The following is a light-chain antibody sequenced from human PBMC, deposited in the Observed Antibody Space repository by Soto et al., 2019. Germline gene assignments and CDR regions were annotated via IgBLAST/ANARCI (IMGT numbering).Light chain of an antibody. CDR1: QNVSSW. J-gene: IGKJ1*01. CDR2: AAS. V-gene: IGKV1-12*01. Sequence: DIQMTQSPSSVSASVGDRVTITCRASQNVSSWLTWYQQKPGKAPKLLIYAASSLQRGVPSRFSGRASGTDFTLPISGLQPEDFATHNCQRSSCFPWTFGRWGKVEIK. CDR3: QRSSCFPWT.